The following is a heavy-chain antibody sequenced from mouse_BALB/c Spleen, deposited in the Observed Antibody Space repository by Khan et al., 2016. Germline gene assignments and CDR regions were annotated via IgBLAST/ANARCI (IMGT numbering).Heavy chain of an antibody. D-gene: IGHD6-1*01. J-gene: IGHJ3*01. CDR2: IRNKANGYTT. CDR1: GFTFTDYY. CDR3: ARDQPRESWFAY. Sequence: EVELVESGGGLVQPGGSLRLSCATSGFTFTDYYMSWVRQPPGKALEWLGFIRNKANGYTTEYSASVKGRFTISRDNSQSILYLQMNTLRAEDSATYYCARDQPRESWFAYWGQGTLVTVSA. V-gene: IGHV7-3*02.